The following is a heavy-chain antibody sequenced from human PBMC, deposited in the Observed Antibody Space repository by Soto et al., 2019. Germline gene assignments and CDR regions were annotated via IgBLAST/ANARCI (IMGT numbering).Heavy chain of an antibody. V-gene: IGHV3-7*01. J-gene: IGHJ4*02. CDR3: ARPSGYCSGGSCFPPDN. D-gene: IGHD2-15*01. CDR2: IKQDESEK. Sequence: GGSLRLSCAASGFTFSSYWMSWVRQAPGKGLEWVANIKQDESEKHYVGSVKGRFTISRDNAKNSLFLQMNSLRAEDTAVYYCARPSGYCSGGSCFPPDNWGQGTLVTVSS. CDR1: GFTFSSYW.